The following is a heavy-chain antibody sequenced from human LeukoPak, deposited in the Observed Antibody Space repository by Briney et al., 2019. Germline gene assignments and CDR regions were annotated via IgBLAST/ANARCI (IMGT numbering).Heavy chain of an antibody. CDR3: ARMTSRITPCNF. V-gene: IGHV5-51*01. D-gene: IGHD1-14*01. Sequence: GESLKISCKDSGYSFTSYWIGWVRQMPGKGLEWMGIIYPGDSDTKYSPSFQGQVTISADKSISTAYLQWNSLKASDTAMYYYARMTSRITPCNFWGQGTLVTVSS. J-gene: IGHJ4*02. CDR1: GYSFTSYW. CDR2: IYPGDSDT.